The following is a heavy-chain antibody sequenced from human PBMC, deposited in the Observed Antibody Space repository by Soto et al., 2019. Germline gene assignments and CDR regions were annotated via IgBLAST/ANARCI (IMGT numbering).Heavy chain of an antibody. D-gene: IGHD5-12*01. Sequence: GGSLRLSCASSGFTFSSYSMNLVRQAPGKGLEWVSSISSSSSYIYYADSVKGRFTISRDNAKNSLYLQMNSLRAEDTAVYYCARGVSSGYDYDYWGQGTLVTVSS. CDR1: GFTFSSYS. CDR3: ARGVSSGYDYDY. V-gene: IGHV3-21*01. J-gene: IGHJ4*02. CDR2: ISSSSSYI.